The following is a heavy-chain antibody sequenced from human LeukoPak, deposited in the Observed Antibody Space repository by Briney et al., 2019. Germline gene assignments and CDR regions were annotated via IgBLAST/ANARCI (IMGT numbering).Heavy chain of an antibody. CDR2: IWYDGSNK. J-gene: IGHJ4*02. V-gene: IGHV3-33*01. CDR3: ARDPPVAVAGQPFDY. Sequence: PGRSLRLSCAASGFTFNSYGMHWVRQAPGKGLEWVAVIWYDGSNKYYADSVKGRFTISRDNSKNTVYLQMNSLRAEDTAVYYCARDPPVAVAGQPFDYWGQGTLVTVSS. CDR1: GFTFNSYG. D-gene: IGHD6-19*01.